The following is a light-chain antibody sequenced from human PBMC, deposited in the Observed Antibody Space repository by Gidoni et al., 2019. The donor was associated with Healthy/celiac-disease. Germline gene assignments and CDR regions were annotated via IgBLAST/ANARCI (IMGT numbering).Light chain of an antibody. J-gene: IGKJ2*01. V-gene: IGKV4-1*01. Sequence: DIVMTQSPDSLAVSLGERATIKCKSSQSVLYSSNNKNYLAWHQQKPGQPPKLLIYWASTRESGVPDRFSGSGSGTDFTLTISSLQAEDVAVYYCQQYYSSPHTFGQGTKLEIK. CDR2: WAS. CDR3: QQYYSSPHT. CDR1: QSVLYSSNNKNY.